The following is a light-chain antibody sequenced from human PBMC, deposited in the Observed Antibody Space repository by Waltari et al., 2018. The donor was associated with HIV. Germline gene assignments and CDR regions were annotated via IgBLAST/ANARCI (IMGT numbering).Light chain of an antibody. CDR1: SSNIGSNT. CDR3: AAWDDSLRGV. Sequence: QSVLTQPPSASGTPGQRVTISCSGSSSNIGSNTVNWYQQLPGTAPKLLIYSNNQRPSGIPDRFSGPKSGTSASLAISGLQSEDEADYYCAAWDDSLRGVFGGGTKLTVL. J-gene: IGLJ2*01. CDR2: SNN. V-gene: IGLV1-44*01.